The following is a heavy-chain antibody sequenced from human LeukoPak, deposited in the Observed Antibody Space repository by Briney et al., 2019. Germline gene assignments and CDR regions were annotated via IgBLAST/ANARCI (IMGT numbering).Heavy chain of an antibody. J-gene: IGHJ6*02. CDR1: GFTFDDYA. CDR2: ISWNSGSI. V-gene: IGHV3-9*01. CDR3: AKDTSSWAHYGMDV. Sequence: PGRSLRLSCAASGFTFDDYAMHWVRQAPGKGLEWVSGISWNSGSIGYVDSVKGRFTISRDNAKNSLYLQMNSLRAEDTALYYCAKDTSSWAHYGMDVWGQGTTVTVSS. D-gene: IGHD6-13*01.